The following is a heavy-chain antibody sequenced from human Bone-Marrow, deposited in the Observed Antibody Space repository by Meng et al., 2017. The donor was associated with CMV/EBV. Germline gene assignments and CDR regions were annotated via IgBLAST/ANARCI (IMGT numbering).Heavy chain of an antibody. Sequence: GESLKISCAASGFTFSSYGMHWVRQAPGKGLEWVAFIRYDGSNKYYADSVKGRFTISRDNSKNTLYLQMNSLRAEDTAVYYCARVGPYQLLFGATNWFDPWGQGTLVTVSS. D-gene: IGHD2-2*01. CDR2: IRYDGSNK. CDR1: GFTFSSYG. CDR3: ARVGPYQLLFGATNWFDP. J-gene: IGHJ5*02. V-gene: IGHV3-30*02.